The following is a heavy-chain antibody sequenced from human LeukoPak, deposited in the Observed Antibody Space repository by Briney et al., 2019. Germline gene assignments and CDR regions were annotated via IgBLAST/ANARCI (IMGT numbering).Heavy chain of an antibody. Sequence: SETLSLTCTVSGVSTNTYYYWSWIRQPPGKGLEWIGYVDYSGRTKYSPSLKSRVTISVDTSKCQFSLEVSSVTAADTAVYYCATNIPTPTTSPPLGYWGQGTLVTVSS. CDR3: ATNIPTPTTSPPLGY. D-gene: IGHD1-26*01. V-gene: IGHV4-59*08. CDR1: GVSTNTYYY. J-gene: IGHJ4*02. CDR2: VDYSGRT.